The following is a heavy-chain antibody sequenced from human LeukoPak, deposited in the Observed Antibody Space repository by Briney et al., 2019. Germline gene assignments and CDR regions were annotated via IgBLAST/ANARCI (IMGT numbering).Heavy chain of an antibody. Sequence: VGSLRLSCAASGFTLSSYAMSWVRQAPGKGLEWVSATSGSGGSTYYADSVKGRFTISRDNSKNTLYLQTNSLRAEDTAVYYCAKGRLSGVVVAGYGMDVWGQGTTITVSS. CDR1: GFTLSSYA. D-gene: IGHD6-19*01. CDR2: TSGSGGST. J-gene: IGHJ6*02. CDR3: AKGRLSGVVVAGYGMDV. V-gene: IGHV3-23*01.